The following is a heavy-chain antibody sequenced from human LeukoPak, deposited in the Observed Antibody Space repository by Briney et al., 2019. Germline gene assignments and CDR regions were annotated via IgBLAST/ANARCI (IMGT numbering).Heavy chain of an antibody. D-gene: IGHD7-27*01. CDR3: ARAYDHLTGLFSVGYYYYMDV. CDR1: GFTFNGDW. J-gene: IGHJ6*03. CDR2: IKEDGSEK. Sequence: GGSLRLSCAASGFTFNGDWTAWVRQAPGKGLEWVANIKEDGSEKNYVDSVKGRFTISRDNAVNSVYLQMNDLRAEDTGVYYCARAYDHLTGLFSVGYYYYMDVWGKGTTVTVSS. V-gene: IGHV3-7*04.